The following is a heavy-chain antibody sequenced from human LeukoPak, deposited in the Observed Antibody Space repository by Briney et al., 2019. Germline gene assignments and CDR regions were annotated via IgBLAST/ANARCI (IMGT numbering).Heavy chain of an antibody. CDR2: ISRSGGTT. D-gene: IGHD2-15*01. CDR1: GFTFSSYD. Sequence: PGGSLRLSCAASGFTFSSYDMAWVRQTPGKGLEWVALISRSGGTTYYADSVKGRFTISRDNSKNTLYPQMNSLRAEHTAEYHCAKRGGTESFYYYYYMDVWGKGTTVTVSS. J-gene: IGHJ6*03. CDR3: AKRGGTESFYYYYYMDV. V-gene: IGHV3-23*01.